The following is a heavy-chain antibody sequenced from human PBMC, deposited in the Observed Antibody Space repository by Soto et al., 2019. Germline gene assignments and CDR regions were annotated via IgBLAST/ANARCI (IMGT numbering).Heavy chain of an antibody. CDR1: GGSFSDYY. Sequence: PSETLSLTCAVYGGSFSDYYWSWIRQPPGKGLEWIGEINHSGSTNYNPSLKSRVTISIDTSKNQFSLKLSSVTAADTAVYYCARATSPYGVGVYYFDYWGQGTLVTVSS. CDR2: INHSGST. V-gene: IGHV4-34*01. D-gene: IGHD3-10*01. CDR3: ARATSPYGVGVYYFDY. J-gene: IGHJ4*02.